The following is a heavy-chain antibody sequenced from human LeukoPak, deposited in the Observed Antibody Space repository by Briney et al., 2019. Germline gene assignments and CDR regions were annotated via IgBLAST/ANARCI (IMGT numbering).Heavy chain of an antibody. D-gene: IGHD3-22*01. Sequence: GGSLRLSCAASGFTFSYNWMSWVRQAPGKGPEWVANIKQDGTEKYYVDSVKGRFTISRDNAKNSLYLQMNSLRAEDTAVYYCARHYYDTSGYYGRDYFDYWGQGTLVTVSS. J-gene: IGHJ4*02. CDR3: ARHYYDTSGYYGRDYFDY. CDR1: GFTFSYNW. CDR2: IKQDGTEK. V-gene: IGHV3-7*01.